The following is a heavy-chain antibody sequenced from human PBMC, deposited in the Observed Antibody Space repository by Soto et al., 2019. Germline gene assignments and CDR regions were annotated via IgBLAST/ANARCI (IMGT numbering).Heavy chain of an antibody. CDR1: GFTFSSYA. J-gene: IGHJ4*02. V-gene: IGHV3-23*01. CDR3: AKGSFLGIAVAGTFDY. CDR2: ISGSGGST. Sequence: GSLRLSCAASGFTFSSYAMSWVRQAPGKGLEWVSAISGSGGSTYYADSVKGRFTISRDNSKNTLYLQMNSLRAEDTAVYYCAKGSFLGIAVAGTFDYWGQGTLVTVSS. D-gene: IGHD6-19*01.